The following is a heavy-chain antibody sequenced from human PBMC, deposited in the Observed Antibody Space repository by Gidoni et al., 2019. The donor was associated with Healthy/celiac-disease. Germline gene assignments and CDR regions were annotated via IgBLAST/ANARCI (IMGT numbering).Heavy chain of an antibody. CDR1: CGPIRSSSYY. V-gene: IGHV4-39*07. CDR2: IYYSGST. J-gene: IGHJ4*02. CDR3: ARDYYYDFWSGGLSV. D-gene: IGHD3-3*01. Sequence: QLHLQDSGPGLVKPSGTLSLTFPVHCGPIRSSSYYWGWIRQPPGKGLEWIGRIYYSGSTYDNPSLKSRVTISVDTSKSQFSLKLSSVTAADTAVYYCARDYYYDFWSGGLSVWGQGTLVTVSS.